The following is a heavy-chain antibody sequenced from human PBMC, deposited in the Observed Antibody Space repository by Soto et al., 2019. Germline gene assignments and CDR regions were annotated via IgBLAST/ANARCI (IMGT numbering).Heavy chain of an antibody. D-gene: IGHD6-6*01. J-gene: IGHJ6*02. CDR1: GFTFSNAW. CDR3: TTVGPSSSVIYYYYYGMDV. V-gene: IGHV3-15*01. Sequence: EVQLVESGGGWVKPGGSLRLSCAASGFTFSNAWMSWVRQAPGKGLEWVGRIKSKTDGGTTDYAAPVKGRFTISRDDSKNTLYLQMNSLKTEDTAVYYCTTVGPSSSVIYYYYYGMDVWGQGTTVSVSS. CDR2: IKSKTDGGTT.